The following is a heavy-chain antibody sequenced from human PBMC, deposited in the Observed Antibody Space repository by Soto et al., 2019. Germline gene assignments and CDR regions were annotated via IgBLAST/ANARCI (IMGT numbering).Heavy chain of an antibody. CDR3: ARGGELAGWMPFDS. J-gene: IGHJ4*02. V-gene: IGHV1-69*01. Sequence: QVHLVQSGAEVKKPGSSVKVSCRASGGTFNTYGFNWVRQAPGQGLEWMGGIILLFGTTTYAQNFQGRVTITADQSTTTAYMEMSGLTSEYTAVYFCARGGELAGWMPFDSWGQGTMVTVSS. D-gene: IGHD6-19*01. CDR1: GGTFNTYG. CDR2: IILLFGTT.